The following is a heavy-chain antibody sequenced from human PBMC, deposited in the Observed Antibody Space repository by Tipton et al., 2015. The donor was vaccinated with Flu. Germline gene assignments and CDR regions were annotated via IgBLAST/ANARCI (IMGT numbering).Heavy chain of an antibody. J-gene: IGHJ3*02. CDR2: ISSSSSYI. CDR1: GFTFSSYS. D-gene: IGHD4-17*01. Sequence: SLRLSCAASGFTFSSYSMNWVRQAPGKGLEWVSSISSSSSYIYYADSVKGRFTISRDNAKNSLYLQMNSLRAEDTAVYYCARDLNLDYGDSSQDAFDIWGQGTMVTVSS. V-gene: IGHV3-21*01. CDR3: ARDLNLDYGDSSQDAFDI.